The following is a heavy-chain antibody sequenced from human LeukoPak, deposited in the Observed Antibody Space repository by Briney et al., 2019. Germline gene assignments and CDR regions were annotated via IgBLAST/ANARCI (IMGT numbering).Heavy chain of an antibody. CDR1: GGSISSGGYS. Sequence: SETLSLTCAVSGGSISSGGYSWSWIRQPPGKGLEWIGYIYHSGSTYYNPSLKSRVTISVDRSKNQFSLKLSSVTAADMAVYYCARYDFWSGYPHWGQGTLVTVSS. V-gene: IGHV4-30-2*01. CDR2: IYHSGST. J-gene: IGHJ4*02. D-gene: IGHD3-3*01. CDR3: ARYDFWSGYPH.